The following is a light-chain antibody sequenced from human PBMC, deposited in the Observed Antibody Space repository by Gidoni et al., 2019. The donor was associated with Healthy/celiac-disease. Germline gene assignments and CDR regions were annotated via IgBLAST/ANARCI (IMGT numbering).Light chain of an antibody. CDR1: AFPKQY. V-gene: IGLV3-25*02. Sequence: SYELTQPPSVSVSPGQTAMITCSGDAFPKQYAYWYQQKPGQAPVLVIYKDSERPSGIPERFSGSSSGTTVTLTISGVQAEDEADYYCQSADSSGTYAVFGGGTKLTVL. CDR2: KDS. J-gene: IGLJ2*01. CDR3: QSADSSGTYAV.